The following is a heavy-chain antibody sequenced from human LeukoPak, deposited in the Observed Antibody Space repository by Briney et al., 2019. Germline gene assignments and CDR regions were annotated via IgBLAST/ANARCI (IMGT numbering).Heavy chain of an antibody. CDR3: ASGWEFDP. Sequence: PGRSLRLSCAASGFTFSSYATHWVRQAPGKGLEWVAVISYDGSNKYYADSVKGRFTISRDNSKNTLYLQMNSLRAEDTAVYYCASGWEFDPWGQGTLVTVSS. CDR1: GFTFSSYA. V-gene: IGHV3-30*04. J-gene: IGHJ5*02. D-gene: IGHD6-19*01. CDR2: ISYDGSNK.